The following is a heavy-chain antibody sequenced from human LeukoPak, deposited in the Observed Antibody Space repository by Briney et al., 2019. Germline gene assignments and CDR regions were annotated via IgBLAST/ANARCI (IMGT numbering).Heavy chain of an antibody. J-gene: IGHJ4*02. CDR3: ARDAYHSGDLDQ. CDR1: GFTFSNYI. Sequence: GGSLRLSCAASGFTFSNYIMHWVRQAPGQGLEWVSFIRFDGTNRHYVDSVKGRFTISRDNANNMLYLQMNSLNFEDTAVYYCARDAYHSGDLDQWGEGTLVIVSS. CDR2: IRFDGTNR. V-gene: IGHV3-30*02. D-gene: IGHD7-27*01.